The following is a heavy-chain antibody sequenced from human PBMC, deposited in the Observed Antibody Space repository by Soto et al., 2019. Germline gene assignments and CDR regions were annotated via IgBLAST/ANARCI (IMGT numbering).Heavy chain of an antibody. CDR3: AREGSSGFQAAGFDY. CDR2: IYYSGST. J-gene: IGHJ4*02. Sequence: NPSETLSLTCTVSGGSISSYYWSWIRQPPGKGLEWIGYIYYSGSTNYNPSLKSRVTIPVDTSKNQFSLKLSSVTAADTAVYYCAREGSSGFQAAGFDYWGQGTLVTVSS. V-gene: IGHV4-59*01. CDR1: GGSISSYY. D-gene: IGHD6-19*01.